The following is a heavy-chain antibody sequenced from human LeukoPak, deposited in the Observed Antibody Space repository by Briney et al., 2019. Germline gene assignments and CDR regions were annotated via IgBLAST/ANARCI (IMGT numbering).Heavy chain of an antibody. CDR1: GYTFTSYA. J-gene: IGHJ4*02. CDR3: ARDIASPGPRYDLLPS. V-gene: IGHV7-4-1*02. Sequence: GASVKVSCKASGYTFTSYAMNWVRQAPGQGLEWMGWINTNTGNPTYAQGFTGRFVFSLDTSVSTAYLQISSLKAEDTAVYYCARDIASPGPRYDLLPSWGQGTLVTVSS. D-gene: IGHD3-3*01. CDR2: INTNTGNP.